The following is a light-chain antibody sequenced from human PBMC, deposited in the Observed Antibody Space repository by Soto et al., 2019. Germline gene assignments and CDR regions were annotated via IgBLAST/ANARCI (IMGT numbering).Light chain of an antibody. CDR3: KHYNSYSEA. J-gene: IGKJ1*01. CDR1: QTISSW. V-gene: IGKV1-5*03. CDR2: KAS. Sequence: DIQMTQSPSPLSGSVGDRVTITCRASQTISSWLAWYQQKPGKAHKLLIYKASTLKSGVPSRFSGSGSGTEFTLTISSLQPDDFATYYCKHYNSYSEAFGQGTKVDIK.